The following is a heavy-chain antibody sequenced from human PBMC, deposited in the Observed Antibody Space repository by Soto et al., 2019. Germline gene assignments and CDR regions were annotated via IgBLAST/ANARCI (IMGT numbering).Heavy chain of an antibody. J-gene: IGHJ1*01. CDR3: ARDSEAAVYQY. D-gene: IGHD6-25*01. V-gene: IGHV4-61*01. CDR1: SGAVSSGTYY. Sequence: QVQLQESGPGLVKPSETLSLTCRVSSGAVSSGTYYWSWIRQPPGRGLEWIGHIYSSGSINYNPSLESRVTISVDTSKNQFSLILSSVTAGDTAMSYCARDSEAAVYQYWGQGTMVTVAS. CDR2: IYSSGSI.